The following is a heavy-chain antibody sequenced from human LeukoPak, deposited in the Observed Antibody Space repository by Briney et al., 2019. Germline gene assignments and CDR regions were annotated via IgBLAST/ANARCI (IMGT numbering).Heavy chain of an antibody. J-gene: IGHJ4*02. CDR1: GYTFTGCY. CDR3: ARDLYGDGVDY. CDR2: INPNSGGT. D-gene: IGHD4-17*01. Sequence: GASVKVSCKASGYTFTGCYMHWVRQAPGQGHEWMGWINPNSGGTNYAQKFQVRGTMTRDTSISTAYMELSRLRSDDTAVYYCARDLYGDGVDYWGQGTLVTVSS. V-gene: IGHV1-2*02.